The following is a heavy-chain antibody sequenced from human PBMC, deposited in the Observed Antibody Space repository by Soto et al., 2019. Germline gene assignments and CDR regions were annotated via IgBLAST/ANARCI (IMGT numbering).Heavy chain of an antibody. D-gene: IGHD3-22*01. J-gene: IGHJ4*02. V-gene: IGHV3-33*01. Sequence: GGSLRLSCAASGFTFSSSGMHWVRQAPGKGLEWVAIIWYDGSKKYYADSVKGRFTISRDNSKNTVYLQMNSLRAEDTAVYYSARAPFTIYDTSGYYDYWGQGTLVAPSS. CDR3: ARAPFTIYDTSGYYDY. CDR1: GFTFSSSG. CDR2: IWYDGSKK.